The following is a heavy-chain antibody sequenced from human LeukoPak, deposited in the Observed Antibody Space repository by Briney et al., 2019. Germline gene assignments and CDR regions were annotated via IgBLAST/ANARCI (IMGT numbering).Heavy chain of an antibody. CDR1: GGSTRSGGYY. CDR3: ARGLRRDNWFDP. V-gene: IGHV4-31*03. Sequence: SETLSLTCTVSGGSTRSGGYYWSWIRQHPGKGLEWIGYIYYSGSTYYNPSLKSRVTISVDTSKNQFSLKLSSVTAADTAVYYCARGLRRDNWFDPWGQGTLVTVSS. CDR2: IYYSGST. J-gene: IGHJ5*02. D-gene: IGHD3-16*01.